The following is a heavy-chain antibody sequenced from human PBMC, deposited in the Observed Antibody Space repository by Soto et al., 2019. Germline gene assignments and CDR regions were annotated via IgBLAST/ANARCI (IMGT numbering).Heavy chain of an antibody. V-gene: IGHV4-4*07. CDR3: VRDGTKTLRDWFDP. J-gene: IGHJ5*02. D-gene: IGHD1-1*01. CDR1: GASISGFY. CDR2: IYATGTT. Sequence: SETLSLTXSVSGASISGFYWSWIRKSAGKGLEWIGRIYATGTTDYNPSLKSRVMMSVDTSKKQFSLKLRSVTAADTAVYYCVRDGTKTLRDWFDPWGQGISVTVSS.